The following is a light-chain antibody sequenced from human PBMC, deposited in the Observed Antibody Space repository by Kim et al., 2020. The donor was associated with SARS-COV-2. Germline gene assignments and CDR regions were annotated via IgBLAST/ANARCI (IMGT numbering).Light chain of an antibody. CDR1: QSRSID. J-gene: IGKJ1*01. CDR3: QNDKNWWT. Sequence: EIVMTQSPATLSVSPGGRATLSCRASQSRSIDLAWYHQKPGQAPRLLIYSASTRATGIPARFSGSGSGTEFTFTISSLQSEEFAVYYCQNDKNWWTFGQGTKVDIK. V-gene: IGKV3-15*01. CDR2: SAS.